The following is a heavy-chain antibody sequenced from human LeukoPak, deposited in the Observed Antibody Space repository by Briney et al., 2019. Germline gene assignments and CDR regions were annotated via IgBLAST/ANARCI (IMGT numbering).Heavy chain of an antibody. J-gene: IGHJ3*01. V-gene: IGHV3-48*04. CDR2: ISSSSSTI. Sequence: SGGSLRLSCAASGFTFSSYGMTWVRQAPGKGLEWVSYISSSSSTIYYADSVKGRFTISRDNAKNTLYLQMSSLRAEDTAVYYCARDFLHLGGWGQGTMVTVSS. CDR3: ARDFLHLGG. D-gene: IGHD3-16*01. CDR1: GFTFSSYG.